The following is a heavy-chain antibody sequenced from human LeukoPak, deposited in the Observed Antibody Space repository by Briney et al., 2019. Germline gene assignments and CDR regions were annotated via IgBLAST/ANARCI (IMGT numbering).Heavy chain of an antibody. CDR2: FDPEDGET. Sequence: RASVKVSCKVSGYTLTELSMHWVRQAPGKGLEWMGGFDPEDGETIYAQKFQGRVTMTEDTSTDTAYMELSSLRSEDTAVYYCARGYCSGGSCPRGMDVWGQGTTVTVSS. CDR1: GYTLTELS. CDR3: ARGYCSGGSCPRGMDV. J-gene: IGHJ6*02. V-gene: IGHV1-24*01. D-gene: IGHD2-15*01.